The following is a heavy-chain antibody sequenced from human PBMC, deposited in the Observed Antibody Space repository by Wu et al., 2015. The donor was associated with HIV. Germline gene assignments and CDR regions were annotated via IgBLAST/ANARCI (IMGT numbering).Heavy chain of an antibody. J-gene: IGHJ6*02. V-gene: IGHV1-2*02. Sequence: QVQLVQSGAEVKKPGASVKVSCKASGQTFIGYYMHWVRQAPGQGLEWMGWVNPNNGGTNYAQKFRGRVTMARDTSIITAYMELSSLKSEDTAVYYCARNTDSVATSLYSLGVWGQGTVVTVSS. CDR3: ARNTDSVATSLYSLGV. CDR2: VNPNNGGT. CDR1: GQTFIGYY. D-gene: IGHD5-12*01.